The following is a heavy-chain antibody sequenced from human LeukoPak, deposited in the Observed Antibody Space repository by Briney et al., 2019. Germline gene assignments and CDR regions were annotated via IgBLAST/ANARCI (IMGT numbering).Heavy chain of an antibody. Sequence: PGGSLRLSCAASGFTFSSYAMSWVRQAPGKGLEWVSAISGSGGSTYYADSVKGRFTISRDISKNMLYLEMNSLRAEDTAVYYCAKDRTTAARIFDHWGQGTLVSVSS. V-gene: IGHV3-23*01. CDR1: GFTFSSYA. D-gene: IGHD6-6*01. CDR3: AKDRTTAARIFDH. J-gene: IGHJ4*02. CDR2: ISGSGGST.